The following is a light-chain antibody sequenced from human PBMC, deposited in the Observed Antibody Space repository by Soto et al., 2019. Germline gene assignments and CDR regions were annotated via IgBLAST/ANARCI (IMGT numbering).Light chain of an antibody. CDR2: DVS. V-gene: IGLV2-11*01. Sequence: QSALTQPRSVSGSPGQSVTISCTGTSSDVGGYHYVSWYQQHPGKAPKLMIYDVSKRPSGVPDRFSGSKSGNTASLTSSGLQAEDEADYYCCSYAGSYKGYVFGTGTKLTVL. J-gene: IGLJ1*01. CDR3: CSYAGSYKGYV. CDR1: SSDVGGYHY.